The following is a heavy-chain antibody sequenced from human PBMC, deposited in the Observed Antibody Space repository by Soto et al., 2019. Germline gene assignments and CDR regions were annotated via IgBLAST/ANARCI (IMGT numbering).Heavy chain of an antibody. J-gene: IGHJ4*02. CDR1: GYSFTSYW. Sequence: PGQSLKISCKGSGYSFTSYWIGWLRQMPGKGLEWMGIIYPGDSDTRYSPSFQGQVTISADKSISTAYLQWSSLKASDTAMYYCASPGIAVDGTGKNFDYWGQGTLVTVSS. D-gene: IGHD6-13*01. CDR3: ASPGIAVDGTGKNFDY. CDR2: IYPGDSDT. V-gene: IGHV5-51*01.